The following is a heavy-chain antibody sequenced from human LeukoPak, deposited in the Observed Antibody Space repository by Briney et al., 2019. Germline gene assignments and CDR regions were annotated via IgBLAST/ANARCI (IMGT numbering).Heavy chain of an antibody. Sequence: GRSLRLSCAASGFTFSLYTMHWVRQAPGKGLEWVAVISYDGSDKYYADSVKGRFTISRDNSKNTLFLQMNSLRAEDTAVYYCAKMWWELVGGAFDIWGQGTMVTVSS. J-gene: IGHJ3*02. CDR2: ISYDGSDK. D-gene: IGHD1-26*01. V-gene: IGHV3-30*04. CDR3: AKMWWELVGGAFDI. CDR1: GFTFSLYT.